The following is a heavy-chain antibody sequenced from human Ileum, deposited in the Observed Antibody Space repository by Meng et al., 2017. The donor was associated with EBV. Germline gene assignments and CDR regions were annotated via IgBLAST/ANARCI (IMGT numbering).Heavy chain of an antibody. J-gene: IGHJ4*02. CDR3: ARYRLQNDYGDQLYYFDY. V-gene: IGHV4-34*01. CDR1: GGSFSGYY. CDR2: INHSGST. D-gene: IGHD4-17*01. Sequence: QVQLQQWGAGPLKPSEXPSLTCFVYGGSFSGYYWSWIRQPPGKGLEWIGEINHSGSTNYTPSLKSRVNISLDTSKNQFSLKLSSVTAADTAVYYCARYRLQNDYGDQLYYFDYLGQGTLVTVSS.